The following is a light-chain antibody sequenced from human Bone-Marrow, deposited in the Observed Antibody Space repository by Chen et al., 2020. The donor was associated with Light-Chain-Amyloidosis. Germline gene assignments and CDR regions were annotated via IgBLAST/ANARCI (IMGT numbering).Light chain of an antibody. CDR2: RDT. Sequence: SYELTQPPSVSVSPGRTARITCSGDDLPTKYAYWYQQKPGQAPVLVIHRDTERPAGISERFSGSSAGTTATLTISGVQAEDEADYHCQSAYSSGTYEVIFGGGTELTVL. CDR3: QSAYSSGTYEVI. J-gene: IGLJ2*01. V-gene: IGLV3-25*03. CDR1: DLPTKY.